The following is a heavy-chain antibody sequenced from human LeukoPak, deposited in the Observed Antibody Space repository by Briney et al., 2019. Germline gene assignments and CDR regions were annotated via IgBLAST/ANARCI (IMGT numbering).Heavy chain of an antibody. D-gene: IGHD2-2*01. CDR1: GFTFSNYA. CDR3: AREETWFSTTWYYFDY. Sequence: GGSLGLSCAASGFTFSNYAMHWVRQAPGKGPEWVALISYDGSNKNYADSVKGRFTISRDNSKNTLFLQMNSLRTEDTALFYCAREETWFSTTWYYFDYWGQGTLVTVSS. V-gene: IGHV3-30*04. J-gene: IGHJ4*02. CDR2: ISYDGSNK.